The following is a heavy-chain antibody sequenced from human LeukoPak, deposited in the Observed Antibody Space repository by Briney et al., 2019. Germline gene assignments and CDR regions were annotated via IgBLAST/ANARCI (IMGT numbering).Heavy chain of an antibody. CDR2: ISAYYGNT. D-gene: IGHD6-13*01. CDR1: VYTFTSYG. Sequence: ASVKVSCNASVYTFTSYGISWVRQAPGQGLEWMGWISAYYGNTNYAQKLQGRVTMTTDTYTSTAYMGLRSLRSDDTAVYYCARVAAAGIRGAFDIWGQGTMVTVSS. V-gene: IGHV1-18*01. CDR3: ARVAAAGIRGAFDI. J-gene: IGHJ3*02.